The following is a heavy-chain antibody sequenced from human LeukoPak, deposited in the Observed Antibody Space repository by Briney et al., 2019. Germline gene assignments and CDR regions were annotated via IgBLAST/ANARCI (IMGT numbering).Heavy chain of an antibody. CDR3: AKGYYYDSSGYCFDY. V-gene: IGHV3-33*06. D-gene: IGHD3-22*01. Sequence: QPGRSLRLSCAASGFTFSSYGMHWVRQAPGKGLEWVAVIWYDGSNKYYADSVKGRFTISRDNSKNTLYLQMNSLRAEDTAVYYCAKGYYYDSSGYCFDYWGQGTLVTISS. CDR2: IWYDGSNK. J-gene: IGHJ4*02. CDR1: GFTFSSYG.